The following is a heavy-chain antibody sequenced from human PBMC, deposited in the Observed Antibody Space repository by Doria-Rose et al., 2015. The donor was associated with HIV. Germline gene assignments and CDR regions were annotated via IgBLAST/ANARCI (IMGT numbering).Heavy chain of an antibody. D-gene: IGHD6-13*01. V-gene: IGHV2-26*01. CDR3: ARIKSSRWYHKYYFDF. CDR2: SFSDDER. Sequence: QITLKESGPVLVKPTETLTLTCTVSGVSLSSPGMGVSWIRQPPGKALEWLANSFSDDERSYKASLTSRLTISSGTSKSQVVLAMTDMDPVDTATYYCARIKSSRWYHKYYFDFWGQGTLVIVSA. J-gene: IGHJ4*02. CDR1: GVSLSSPGMG.